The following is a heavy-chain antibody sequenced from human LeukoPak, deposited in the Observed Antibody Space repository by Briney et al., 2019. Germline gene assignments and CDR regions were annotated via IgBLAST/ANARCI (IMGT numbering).Heavy chain of an antibody. CDR1: GYTFTGYY. CDR2: INPNSGGT. J-gene: IGHJ6*02. CDR3: ATPYYDFWSGYRPPVPSFYGMDA. D-gene: IGHD3-3*01. V-gene: IGHV1-2*02. Sequence: ASVKVSCKASGYTFTGYYMHWVRQAPGQGLEWMGWINPNSGGTNYAQKFQGRVTMTRDTSISTAYMELSRLRSDDTAVYYCATPYYDFWSGYRPPVPSFYGMDAWGQGTTVTVSS.